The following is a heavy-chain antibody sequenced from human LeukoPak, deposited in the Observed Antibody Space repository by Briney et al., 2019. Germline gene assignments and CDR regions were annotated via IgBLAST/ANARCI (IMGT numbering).Heavy chain of an antibody. V-gene: IGHV4-34*01. CDR1: GGSFSGYY. CDR2: INHSGST. J-gene: IGHJ4*02. CDR3: ARVGYDYVWGSYRYCYYFDY. Sequence: SETLCLTCAVYGGSFSGYYWSWIRQPPGKGLEWIGEINHSGSTNYNPSLKSRVTISVYTSKNHFSLKLSSVTAADTAVYYCARVGYDYVWGSYRYCYYFDYWGQGTLVTVSS. D-gene: IGHD3-16*02.